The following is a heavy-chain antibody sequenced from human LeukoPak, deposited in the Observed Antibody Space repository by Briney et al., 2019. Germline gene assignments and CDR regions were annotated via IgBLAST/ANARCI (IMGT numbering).Heavy chain of an antibody. V-gene: IGHV4-61*02. Sequence: PSQTLSLTCTVSGGSISSGSYYWSWIRQPAGKGLEWIGRIYTSGSTNYNTSLKSRVTISVDTSKNRFSLKLSSVTAADTAVYYCASGRLLWFGEPIALDYWGQGTLVTVSS. CDR1: GGSISSGSYY. J-gene: IGHJ4*02. CDR3: ASGRLLWFGEPIALDY. CDR2: IYTSGST. D-gene: IGHD3-10*01.